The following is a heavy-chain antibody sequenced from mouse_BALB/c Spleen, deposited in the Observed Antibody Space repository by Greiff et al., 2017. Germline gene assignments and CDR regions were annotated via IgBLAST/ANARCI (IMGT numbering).Heavy chain of an antibody. Sequence: EVKLMESGPGLVKPSQSLSLTCTVTGYSFTSDYAWNWIRQFPGNKLEWMGYISYSGSTSYNQSLKSRTSLTRDKSKNQFFLQLNSVTTEDTATYYCARIPPSTMITDYAMDYWGQGTSVTVSS. J-gene: IGHJ4*01. V-gene: IGHV3-2*02. D-gene: IGHD2-4*01. CDR2: ISYSGST. CDR3: ARIPPSTMITDYAMDY. CDR1: GYSFTSDYA.